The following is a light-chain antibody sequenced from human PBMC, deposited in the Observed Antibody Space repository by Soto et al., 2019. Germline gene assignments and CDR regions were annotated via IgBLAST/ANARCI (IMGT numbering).Light chain of an antibody. V-gene: IGKV1-5*03. CDR1: DSISPW. CDR3: LQNHNYPRT. Sequence: DIHMTQSPSTMAASVGDRVTITCRASDSISPWVAWYQQKKGKAPKVLIYKASTLKSGVPSRFRGSGSGAACTLPLTRLRPEDSATYYCLQNHNYPRTFGQGTKVDIK. CDR2: KAS. J-gene: IGKJ1*01.